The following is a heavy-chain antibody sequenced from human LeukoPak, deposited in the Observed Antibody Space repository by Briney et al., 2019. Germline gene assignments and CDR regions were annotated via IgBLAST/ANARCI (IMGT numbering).Heavy chain of an antibody. CDR3: ATDGRGYSGYGDFDY. V-gene: IGHV3-23*01. J-gene: IGHJ4*02. D-gene: IGHD5-12*01. Sequence: GGSVRLFCAASGFIFSRYAMSWVRRAPGKGLEGVSSISGGGGTTFYADSVKGLFTISRDNPKNTVYLQVNSLRGGDRGVFYCATDGRGYSGYGDFDYWGQGTLVTVSS. CDR2: ISGGGGTT. CDR1: GFIFSRYA.